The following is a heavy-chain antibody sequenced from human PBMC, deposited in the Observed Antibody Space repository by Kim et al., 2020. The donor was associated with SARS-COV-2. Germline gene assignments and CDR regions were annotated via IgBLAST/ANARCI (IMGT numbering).Heavy chain of an antibody. CDR3: ARGRYSSSWYYWFDP. CDR2: IYHSGST. V-gene: IGHV4-4*02. CDR1: GGSISSSNW. D-gene: IGHD6-13*01. J-gene: IGHJ5*02. Sequence: SETLSLTCAVSGGSISSSNWWSWVRQPPGKGLEWIGEIYHSGSTNYNPSLKSRVTISVDKSKNQFSLKLSSVTAADTAVYYCARGRYSSSWYYWFDPWGQGTLVTVSS.